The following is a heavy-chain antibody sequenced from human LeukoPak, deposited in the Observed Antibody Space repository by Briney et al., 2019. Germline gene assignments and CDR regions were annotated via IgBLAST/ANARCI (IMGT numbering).Heavy chain of an antibody. CDR2: IIPILGIA. Sequence: SVKVSCKASGGTFSSYAISWVRQAPGQGLEWMGRIIPILGIANYAQRFQGRVTMTRNTSISTAYMELSSLRSEDTAVYYCARGETTRFYCSSTSCYDYYYYGMDVWGQGTTVTVSS. V-gene: IGHV1-69*04. CDR1: GGTFSSYA. CDR3: ARGETTRFYCSSTSCYDYYYYGMDV. J-gene: IGHJ6*02. D-gene: IGHD2-2*01.